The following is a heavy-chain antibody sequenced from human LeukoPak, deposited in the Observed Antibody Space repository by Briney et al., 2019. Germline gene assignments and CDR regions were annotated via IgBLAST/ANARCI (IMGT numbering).Heavy chain of an antibody. CDR3: ARGALDFWGGYYPNWFDP. V-gene: IGHV1-69*04. J-gene: IGHJ5*02. Sequence: ASVKVSCKASGGTFSSYAISWVRQAPGQGLEWMGRIIPILGIANYAQKFQGRVTITADKSTSTAYMELSSLRSEDTAVYYCARGALDFWGGYYPNWFDPGGQGPLVTVSS. CDR1: GGTFSSYA. CDR2: IIPILGIA. D-gene: IGHD3-3*01.